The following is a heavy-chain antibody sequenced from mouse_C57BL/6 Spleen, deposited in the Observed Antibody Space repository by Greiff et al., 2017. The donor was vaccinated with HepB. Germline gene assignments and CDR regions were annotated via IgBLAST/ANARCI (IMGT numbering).Heavy chain of an antibody. Sequence: VQLKESGPGLVKPSQSLSLTCSVTGYSITSGYYWNWIRQFPGNKLEWMGYISYDGSNNYNPSLKNRISITRDTSKNQFFLKLNSATTEDTATYYCAGGSSPFAYWGQGTLVTVSA. D-gene: IGHD1-1*01. CDR2: ISYDGSN. J-gene: IGHJ3*01. CDR1: GYSITSGYY. CDR3: AGGSSPFAY. V-gene: IGHV3-6*01.